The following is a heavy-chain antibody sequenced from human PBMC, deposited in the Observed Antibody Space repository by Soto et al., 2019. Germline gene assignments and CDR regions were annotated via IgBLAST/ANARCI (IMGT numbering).Heavy chain of an antibody. CDR2: IWYDGSNK. D-gene: IGHD6-13*01. V-gene: IGHV3-33*01. CDR3: GRSKYSSSWYYFDY. J-gene: IGHJ4*02. Sequence: QVQLVESGGGVVQPGRSLRLSCAASGFTFSSYGMHWVRQAPGKGLEWVAVIWYDGSNKYYADSVKGRFTISRDNSKNALYLQMNSRRAEDTAVYYCGRSKYSSSWYYFDYWGQGTLVTVSS. CDR1: GFTFSSYG.